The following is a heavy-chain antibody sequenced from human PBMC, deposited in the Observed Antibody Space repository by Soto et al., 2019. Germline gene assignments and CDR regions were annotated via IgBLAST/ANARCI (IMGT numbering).Heavy chain of an antibody. CDR2: IIPILNLV. J-gene: IGHJ6*02. CDR1: XXXXXXXX. D-gene: IGHD3-16*01. CDR3: ATATESTPGGRLDV. V-gene: IGHV1-69*01. Sequence: VQLEQSETEVRKPXSXVXLXXXXXXXXXXXXXXXXVRXAHEQGPEWMGGIIPILNLVRYAEKFQGRVTISATDSTGTAYLEVTRLRSEDTATYYCATATESTPGGRLDVWGLGTTVSVSS.